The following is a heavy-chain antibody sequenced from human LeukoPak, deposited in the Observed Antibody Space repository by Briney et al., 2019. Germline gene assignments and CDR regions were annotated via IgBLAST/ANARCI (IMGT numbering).Heavy chain of an antibody. CDR3: ARGVLGGYGMDV. V-gene: IGHV1-46*01. Sequence: ASVKVSCKASGYTFTSYYMHWVRQAPGQGLEWMGIINPSGGSTSYAQKSQGRVTMTRDTSTSTVYMELSSLRSEDTAAYYCARGVLGGYGMDVWGQGTTVTVSS. CDR2: INPSGGST. CDR1: GYTFTSYY. D-gene: IGHD1-26*01. J-gene: IGHJ6*02.